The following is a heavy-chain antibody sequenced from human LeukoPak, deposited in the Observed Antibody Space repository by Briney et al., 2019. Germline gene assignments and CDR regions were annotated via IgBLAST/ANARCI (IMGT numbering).Heavy chain of an antibody. Sequence: GGSLRLSCAASGFTFSYYEMNWVRQAPGKGLEWVAVIWYDGSNKYYADSVKGRFTISRDNSKNTLYLQMNSLRAEDTAVYYCARDQIGDILTGYYFYYYYGMDVWGQGTTVTVSS. CDR2: IWYDGSNK. CDR1: GFTFSYYE. V-gene: IGHV3-33*08. D-gene: IGHD3-9*01. J-gene: IGHJ6*02. CDR3: ARDQIGDILTGYYFYYYYGMDV.